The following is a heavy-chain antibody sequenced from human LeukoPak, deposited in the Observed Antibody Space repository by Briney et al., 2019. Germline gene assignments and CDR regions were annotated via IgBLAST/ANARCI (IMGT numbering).Heavy chain of an antibody. J-gene: IGHJ6*04. CDR2: IYTDVNK. CDR3: ARDREVVTAKAQMDV. V-gene: IGHV3-53*01. CDR1: GFTVSTNH. D-gene: IGHD2-21*02. Sequence: GGSLRLSCAVSGFTVSTNHMSWVRQAPGKGLEWVSVIYTDVNKYYKDSVKGRFTISRDNSKNTVFLQMNSLRAEDTAVYYCARDREVVTAKAQMDVWGKGTTVTVSS.